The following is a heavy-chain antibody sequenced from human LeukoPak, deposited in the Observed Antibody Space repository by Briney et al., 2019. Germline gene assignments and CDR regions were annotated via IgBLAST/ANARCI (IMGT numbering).Heavy chain of an antibody. V-gene: IGHV1-18*01. Sequence: GASVKVSCKASGYTFTSYGISWVRQAPGQGLEWMGWISAYNGNTNYAQKLQGRVTMTTDTSTSTAYMELRSLRSNDTAVYYCARAYCSSTSCEGDYWGQGTLVTVSS. J-gene: IGHJ4*02. CDR2: ISAYNGNT. D-gene: IGHD2-2*01. CDR1: GYTFTSYG. CDR3: ARAYCSSTSCEGDY.